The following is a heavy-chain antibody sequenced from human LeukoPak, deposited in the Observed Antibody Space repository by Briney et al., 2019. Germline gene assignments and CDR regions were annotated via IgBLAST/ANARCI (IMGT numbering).Heavy chain of an antibody. V-gene: IGHV3-74*01. CDR2: INTDGSTT. Sequence: PGVSLRLSCAASGFTFSSYWMHWVRQVPGRGLVWVSRINTDGSTTSYADSVKGRFTIFRDNAQNTLYLQMNSLRVEDTGVYYCTMDLTGPFDDWGQGTLVTASS. CDR3: TMDLTGPFDD. D-gene: IGHD3-9*01. CDR1: GFTFSSYW. J-gene: IGHJ4*02.